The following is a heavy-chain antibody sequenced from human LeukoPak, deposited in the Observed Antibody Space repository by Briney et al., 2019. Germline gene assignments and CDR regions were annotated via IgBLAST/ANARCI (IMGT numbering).Heavy chain of an antibody. J-gene: IGHJ4*02. CDR2: IKKDGSEE. CDR3: ASRSYSSGWSPFDQ. D-gene: IGHD6-19*01. CDR1: GFTFSSYW. Sequence: GGSLRLSCAASGFTFSSYWMSWVRQAPGKGLGWVANIKKDGSEEFYVDSVKGRFTISRDNAKNSLYLQMNSLRAEDTAVYYCASRSYSSGWSPFDQWGQGTLVTVSS. V-gene: IGHV3-7*01.